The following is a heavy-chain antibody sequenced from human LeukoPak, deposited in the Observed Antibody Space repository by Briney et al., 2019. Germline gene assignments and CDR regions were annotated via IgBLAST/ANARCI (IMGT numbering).Heavy chain of an antibody. Sequence: ASVKVPCKASGYTFTSYGISWVRQAPGQGLEWMGWISAYNGNTNYAQKFQGRVTMTRDTSVSTAYMEMFRLRSDDTAVYYCAKSYYYGSGSSDYWGQGTLVTVSS. CDR1: GYTFTSYG. D-gene: IGHD3-10*01. J-gene: IGHJ4*02. CDR3: AKSYYYGSGSSDY. CDR2: ISAYNGNT. V-gene: IGHV1-18*01.